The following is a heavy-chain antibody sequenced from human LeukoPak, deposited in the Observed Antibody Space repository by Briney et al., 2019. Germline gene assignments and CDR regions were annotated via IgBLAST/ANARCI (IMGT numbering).Heavy chain of an antibody. CDR3: ARIAVAGTWDYYYYGMDV. V-gene: IGHV3-30*03. D-gene: IGHD6-19*01. J-gene: IGHJ6*02. Sequence: GGSLRLSCAASGFTFSSYGMHWVRQAPGKGLEWVAVISYDGSNKYYADSVKGRFTISRDNSKNTLYLQMNSLRSEDTAVYYCARIAVAGTWDYYYYGMDVWGQGTTVTVSS. CDR2: ISYDGSNK. CDR1: GFTFSSYG.